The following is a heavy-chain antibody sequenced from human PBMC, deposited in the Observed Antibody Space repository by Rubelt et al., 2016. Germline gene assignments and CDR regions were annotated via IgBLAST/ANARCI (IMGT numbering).Heavy chain of an antibody. CDR2: ISYDGSNK. V-gene: IGHV3-30*04. Sequence: GKGLEWVAVISYDGSNKYYADSVKGRFTISRDNSKNTLYLQMNSLRAEDTAVYYCARDPIFDYWGQGTLVTVSS. CDR3: ARDPIFDY. J-gene: IGHJ4*02.